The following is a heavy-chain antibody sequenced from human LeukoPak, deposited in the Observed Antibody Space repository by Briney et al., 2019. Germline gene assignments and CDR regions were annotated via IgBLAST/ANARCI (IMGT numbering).Heavy chain of an antibody. CDR2: ISNSGGYT. D-gene: IGHD3-16*02. Sequence: GGSLRLSCAASGFTFSSYSMNWVRQAPGKGLEWVSSISNSGGYTFYADSVKGRFTISRDNSKNTVYLQMNSLRAGDTAVYYCAKGGSYRSQPYFDYWGQGTPVTVSS. V-gene: IGHV3-23*01. CDR3: AKGGSYRSQPYFDY. J-gene: IGHJ4*02. CDR1: GFTFSSYS.